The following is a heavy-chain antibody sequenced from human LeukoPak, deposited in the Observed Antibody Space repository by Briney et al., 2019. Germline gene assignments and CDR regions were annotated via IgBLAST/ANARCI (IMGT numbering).Heavy chain of an antibody. V-gene: IGHV1-2*02. CDR3: ARDRPPYSSGWRTFDY. Sequence: ASVNVSCKASVYTFTGYYMHWVRQAPGQGLEWMGWINPNSGGTNYAQKFQGRVTMTRDTSISTAYMELSRLRSDDTAVYYCARDRPPYSSGWRTFDYWGQGTLVTVSS. D-gene: IGHD6-19*01. CDR1: VYTFTGYY. CDR2: INPNSGGT. J-gene: IGHJ4*02.